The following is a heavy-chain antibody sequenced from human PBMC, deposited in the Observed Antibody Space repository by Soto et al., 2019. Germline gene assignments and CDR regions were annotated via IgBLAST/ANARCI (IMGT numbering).Heavy chain of an antibody. J-gene: IGHJ4*02. CDR2: ISASGGNT. D-gene: IGHD1-1*01. CDR3: AKDRRPYIQGRYYFDN. CDR1: GFTLGGYA. Sequence: GGSLRLSCGDSGFTLGGYAVSWVRQAPWKGLEWVSVISASGGNTYYADSVKGRFTISRDNSKKTLYLQMTSLRAEDTALYYCAKDRRPYIQGRYYFDNWGQGALVTVSS. V-gene: IGHV3-23*01.